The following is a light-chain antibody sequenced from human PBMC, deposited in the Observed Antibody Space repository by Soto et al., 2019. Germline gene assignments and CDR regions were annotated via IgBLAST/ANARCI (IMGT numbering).Light chain of an antibody. J-gene: IGKJ5*01. CDR1: QSVSSY. V-gene: IGKV3-11*01. Sequence: EIVLTQSPATLSLSPGERATLSCMASQSVSSYLAWYQQKPGQAPRLLIYDASNRATGIPARLSGSGSGTDFTLTISSLEPEDFAVYYCQQRSNWFTFGQGTRLEIK. CDR3: QQRSNWFT. CDR2: DAS.